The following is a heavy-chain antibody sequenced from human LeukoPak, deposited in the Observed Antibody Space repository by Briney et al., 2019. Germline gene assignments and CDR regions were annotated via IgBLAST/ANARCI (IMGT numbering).Heavy chain of an antibody. J-gene: IGHJ6*03. CDR3: ATTIGCSNAVCQPARNYYYYMAV. V-gene: IGHV3-23*01. CDR2: ISGSGGSV. D-gene: IGHD2-8*01. Sequence: GGSLRLSCAASGFTFSNFAMSWVRQAPGKGLEWVSAISGSGGSVYYADSVKGRFTISRDNSKNTLYLQMKSLRAEDTAVYYCATTIGCSNAVCQPARNYYYYMAVWGRGTTVTVSS. CDR1: GFTFSNFA.